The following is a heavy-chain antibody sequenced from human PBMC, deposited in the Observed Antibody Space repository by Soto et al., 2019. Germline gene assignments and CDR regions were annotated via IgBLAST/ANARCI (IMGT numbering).Heavy chain of an antibody. J-gene: IGHJ6*02. Sequence: SETLSLTCSVAGGSISSGGYYWSWIRQHPGKGLDWIGYIYYSGSTYYNPSLKSRVTISVDTSKNQFSLKLSSVTAADTAVYYCARDRAGRGSPVSLHYYGMDVWGQGTTVTVSS. CDR2: IYYSGST. D-gene: IGHD6-19*01. CDR3: ARDRAGRGSPVSLHYYGMDV. CDR1: GGSISSGGYY. V-gene: IGHV4-31*03.